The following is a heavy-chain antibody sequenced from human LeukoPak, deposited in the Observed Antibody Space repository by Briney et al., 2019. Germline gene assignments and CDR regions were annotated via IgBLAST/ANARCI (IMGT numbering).Heavy chain of an antibody. D-gene: IGHD6-6*01. J-gene: IGHJ4*02. CDR2: IKPTGGDT. CDR1: RYTFLNYW. Sequence: ASVNVSCKASRYTFLNYWIQWVRQAPGQGLEWMGMIKPTGGDTTYAQKLQCRVTMTRDTSTNKVHMEVYSISSEDTAVYYCARDVFSSSSLPVRPVDHWGQGTLVTVSS. CDR3: ARDVFSSSSLPVRPVDH. V-gene: IGHV1-46*01.